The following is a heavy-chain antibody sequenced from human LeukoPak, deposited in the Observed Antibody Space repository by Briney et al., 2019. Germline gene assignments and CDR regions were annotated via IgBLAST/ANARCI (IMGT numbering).Heavy chain of an antibody. J-gene: IGHJ3*02. CDR1: GGSISSGGYY. CDR2: IYHSGST. D-gene: IGHD2-2*02. CDR3: ARDPHPGNIVVVPAAIGGHDAFDI. Sequence: PSQTLSLTCTVSGGSISSGGYYWSWIRQPPGKGLGWIGYIYHSGSTYYNPSLKSRVTISVDRSKNQFSLKLSSVTAADTAVYYCARDPHPGNIVVVPAAIGGHDAFDIWGQGTMVTVSS. V-gene: IGHV4-30-2*01.